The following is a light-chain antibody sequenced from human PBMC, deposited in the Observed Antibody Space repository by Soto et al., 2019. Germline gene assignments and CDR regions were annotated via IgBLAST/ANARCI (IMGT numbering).Light chain of an antibody. V-gene: IGLV1-40*01. J-gene: IGLJ3*02. CDR2: GNS. CDR1: SSNIGAGYD. Sequence: VLTQPPSVSGAPGQRVTISCTGSSSNIGAGYDVHWYQQLPGTAPKLLIYGNSNRPSGVPDRFSGSKSGTSASLAITGLQAEDEADYYCQSFWVFGGGTQLTVL. CDR3: QSFWV.